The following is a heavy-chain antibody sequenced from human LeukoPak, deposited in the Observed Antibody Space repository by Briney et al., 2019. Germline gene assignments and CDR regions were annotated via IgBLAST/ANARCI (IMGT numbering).Heavy chain of an antibody. CDR2: INPGGGST. V-gene: IGHV1-46*01. Sequence: ASVKVSCKASGHTFTSYYIHWVRQVPGQGLEWMGIINPGGGSTSYAQKFQGRVTMTRDTSTSTAYMELSSLRSEDTAVYYCARASITMVRGVIITTLDYWGQGTLVTVSS. CDR1: GHTFTSYY. D-gene: IGHD3-10*01. CDR3: ARASITMVRGVIITTLDY. J-gene: IGHJ4*02.